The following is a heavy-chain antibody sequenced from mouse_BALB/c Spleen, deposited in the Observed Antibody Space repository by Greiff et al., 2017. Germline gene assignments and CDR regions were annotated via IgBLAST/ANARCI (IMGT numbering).Heavy chain of an antibody. CDR1: GYTFTSYW. V-gene: IGHV1-7*01. CDR2: INPSTGYT. J-gene: IGHJ2*01. Sequence: VKLQESGAELAKPGASVKMSCKASGYTFTSYWMHWVKQRPGQGLEWIGYINPSTGYTEYNQKFKDKATLTADKSSSTAYMQLSSLTSEDSAVYYCARSITTVVAEGYYFDYWGQGTTLTVSS. D-gene: IGHD1-1*01. CDR3: ARSITTVVAEGYYFDY.